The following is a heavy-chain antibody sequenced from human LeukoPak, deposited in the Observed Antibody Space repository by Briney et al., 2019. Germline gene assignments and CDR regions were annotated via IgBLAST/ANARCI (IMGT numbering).Heavy chain of an antibody. V-gene: IGHV3-11*06. J-gene: IGHJ3*02. D-gene: IGHD2-2*01. CDR1: GFTFSDYY. CDR3: ARATRETPQGDAFDI. Sequence: GGSLRLSCAASGFTFSDYYMSWIRQAPGKGLEWVSYISSSSSSYTNYADSVKGRFTISRDNAKNSLYLQMNSLRAEDTAVYYCARATRETPQGDAFDIWGQGTMVTVSS. CDR2: ISSSSSSYT.